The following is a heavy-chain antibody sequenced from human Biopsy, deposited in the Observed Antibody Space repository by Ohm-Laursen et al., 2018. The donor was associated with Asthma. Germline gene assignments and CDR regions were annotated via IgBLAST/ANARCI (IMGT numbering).Heavy chain of an antibody. V-gene: IGHV3-30*18. CDR2: ILFDGRKI. J-gene: IGHJ4*02. CDR3: AKDVFPGWELRRGPDY. Sequence: SLRLSCSASGFNFHNYGMNWVRRAPGKGLEWVAQILFDGRKINYPDSVKGRFTISRDNSKNMVYLQMNSLRAEDTAVYYCAKDVFPGWELRRGPDYWGQGTLVTVSP. CDR1: GFNFHNYG. D-gene: IGHD1-26*01.